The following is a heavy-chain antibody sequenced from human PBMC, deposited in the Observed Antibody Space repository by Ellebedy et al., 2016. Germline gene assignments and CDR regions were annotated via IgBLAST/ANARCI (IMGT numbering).Heavy chain of an antibody. Sequence: GESLKISCAASGFTFSSYAMSWVRQAPGKGLEWVANIKQDESEKYYVDSVKGRFTISRDNAKNSLYLQMNSLRAEDTAVYYCAREGVAGSPGDYWGQGTLVTVSS. CDR3: AREGVAGSPGDY. D-gene: IGHD6-19*01. CDR1: GFTFSSYA. V-gene: IGHV3-7*01. J-gene: IGHJ4*02. CDR2: IKQDESEK.